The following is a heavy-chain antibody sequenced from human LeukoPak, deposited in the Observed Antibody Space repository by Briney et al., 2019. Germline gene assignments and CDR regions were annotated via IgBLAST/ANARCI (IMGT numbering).Heavy chain of an antibody. CDR1: GFTFSSYW. D-gene: IGHD1-1*01. CDR3: ARFAGTNSDY. V-gene: IGHV3-74*01. CDR2: INSDGSST. J-gene: IGHJ4*02. Sequence: GGSLRLSCAASGFTFSSYWMHWVRQAPGKGLMWVSRINSDGSSTSYADSVRGRFTISRDNAKNTLYLQMNSLRAEDTAVYYCARFAGTNSDYWGQGTLVTVSS.